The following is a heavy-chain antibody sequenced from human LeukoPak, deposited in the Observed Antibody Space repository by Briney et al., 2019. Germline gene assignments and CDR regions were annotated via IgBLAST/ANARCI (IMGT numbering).Heavy chain of an antibody. V-gene: IGHV1-8*01. CDR1: GYTFTSYD. CDR3: ARGESGLRFLEWSANLDY. Sequence: ASVKVSCKASGYTFTSYDINWVRQATGQGLEWMGWMNPNSGNTGYAQKFQGRVTMTRNTSISTAYMELSSLRSEDTAVYYCARGESGLRFLEWSANLDYWGQGTLVTVSS. D-gene: IGHD3-3*01. CDR2: MNPNSGNT. J-gene: IGHJ4*02.